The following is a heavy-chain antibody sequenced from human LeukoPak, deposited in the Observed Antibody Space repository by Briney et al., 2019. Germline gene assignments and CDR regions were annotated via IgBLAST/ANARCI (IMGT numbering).Heavy chain of an antibody. CDR2: INHSGST. CDR1: GGSFSGYY. Sequence: SETLSLTCAVYGGSFSGYYWSWIRQPPGKGLEWIGEINHSGSTNYNPSLKSRVTISVDTSKNQFSLKLSSVIAADTAVYYCARGRSEYYDSSGYYYVLFSFDYWGQGTLVTVSS. V-gene: IGHV4-34*01. D-gene: IGHD3-22*01. J-gene: IGHJ4*02. CDR3: ARGRSEYYDSSGYYYVLFSFDY.